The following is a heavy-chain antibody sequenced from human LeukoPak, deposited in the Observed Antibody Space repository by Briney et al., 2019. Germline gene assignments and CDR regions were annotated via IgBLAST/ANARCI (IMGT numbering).Heavy chain of an antibody. Sequence: ASVKVSCKASDYTFTSYGISWVRQAPGQGLEWMGWISAYNGNTNYAQKLQGRVTMTRDTSTSTVYMELSSLRSEDTAVYYCARDFADCSGGSCYSSPHYWGQGTLVTVSS. CDR1: DYTFTSYG. CDR2: ISAYNGNT. CDR3: ARDFADCSGGSCYSSPHY. D-gene: IGHD2-15*01. J-gene: IGHJ4*02. V-gene: IGHV1-18*01.